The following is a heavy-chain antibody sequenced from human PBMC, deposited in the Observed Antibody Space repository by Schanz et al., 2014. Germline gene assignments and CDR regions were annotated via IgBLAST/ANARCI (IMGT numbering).Heavy chain of an antibody. CDR1: GYTFTSYG. V-gene: IGHV1-69*04. CDR2: IIPIHGIV. CDR3: ARAFGGYDPAGALDY. D-gene: IGHD5-12*01. J-gene: IGHJ4*02. Sequence: QVQLVQSGAEVKKPGASVKVSCKASGYTFTSYGINWLRQAPGQGLEWMGRIIPIHGIVNYAQRFQDRVRITADKSTSTAYMELSSLRSDDTAVYYCARAFGGYDPAGALDYWGQGTLVTVSS.